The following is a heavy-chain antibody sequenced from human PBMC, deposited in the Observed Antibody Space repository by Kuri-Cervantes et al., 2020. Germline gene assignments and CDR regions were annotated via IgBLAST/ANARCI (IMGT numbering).Heavy chain of an antibody. Sequence: SVKVSCKASGYTFTSYAISWVRQAPGQGLEWMGGIIPIFGTANYAQKFQGRVTITADESTSTAYMELSSLRSEDTAVYYCARGAFHAGGRGMDVWGQGTTVTVSS. D-gene: IGHD1-26*01. V-gene: IGHV1-69*13. CDR2: IIPIFGTA. J-gene: IGHJ6*02. CDR1: GYTFTSYA. CDR3: ARGAFHAGGRGMDV.